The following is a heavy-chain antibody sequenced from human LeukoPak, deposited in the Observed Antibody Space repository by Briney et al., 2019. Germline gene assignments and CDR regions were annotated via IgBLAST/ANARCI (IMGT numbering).Heavy chain of an antibody. Sequence: GESLKPSCRASRYSLTNFWIGWVSQMHGGGLGWMGFIHFGDSDTRQSQSLQGQVTISATRSTSTTYVQWGMMNASDTDMYYCVRGARARPNDYWGQGTLVTVSS. CDR2: IHFGDSDT. J-gene: IGHJ4*02. CDR3: VRGARARPNDY. V-gene: IGHV5-51*01. D-gene: IGHD6-6*01. CDR1: RYSLTNFW.